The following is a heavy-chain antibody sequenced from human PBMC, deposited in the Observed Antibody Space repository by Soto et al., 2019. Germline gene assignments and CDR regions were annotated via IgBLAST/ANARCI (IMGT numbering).Heavy chain of an antibody. J-gene: IGHJ5*01. CDR1: GFSLSTSGVG. Sequence: QITLKESGPTLVKPTQTLTLTCTFSGFSLSTSGVGVGWIRQPPGKALEWLALIYWDDDNRYSPSLKNRLTISKDTSKNQVVLTLTNIDPVDTATYFCAHRHVYTGNDVGFVSWDQGTLVTVSS. V-gene: IGHV2-5*02. CDR2: IYWDDDN. D-gene: IGHD1-1*01. CDR3: AHRHVYTGNDVGFVS.